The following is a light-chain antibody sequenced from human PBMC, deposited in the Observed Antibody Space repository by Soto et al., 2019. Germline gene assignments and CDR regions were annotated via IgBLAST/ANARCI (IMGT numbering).Light chain of an antibody. CDR3: QQYGSSPWT. V-gene: IGKV3-20*01. Sequence: EVVLTQSPATLSLSPGDRATLSCRASQSVSSYFAWYQQKPGQAPRLLIYDASNRATGIPARFSGSGSGTDFTLTISRLEPEDFAVYYCQQYGSSPWTFGQGTKVDIK. CDR2: DAS. CDR1: QSVSSY. J-gene: IGKJ1*01.